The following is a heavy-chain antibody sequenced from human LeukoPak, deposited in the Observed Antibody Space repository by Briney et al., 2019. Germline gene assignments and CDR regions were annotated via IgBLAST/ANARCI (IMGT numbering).Heavy chain of an antibody. CDR2: INAGNGNT. Sequence: GASVTVSCKASGYTFTSYAMHWVRQAPGQRLEWMGWINAGNGNTKYSQKFQGRVTITRDTSASTAYMELSSLRSEDTAIYYCAKIAASDTGEGYWGQGTLVTVSS. J-gene: IGHJ4*02. V-gene: IGHV1-3*01. D-gene: IGHD6-13*01. CDR3: AKIAASDTGEGY. CDR1: GYTFTSYA.